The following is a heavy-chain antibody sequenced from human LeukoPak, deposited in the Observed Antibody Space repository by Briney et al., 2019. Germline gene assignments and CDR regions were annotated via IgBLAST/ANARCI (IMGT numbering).Heavy chain of an antibody. Sequence: SETLSLTCAVYGGSFSGYYWSWIRQPPGKGLEWIGEINHSGSTNYNPSLKSRVTISVDASMNQFSLKLSSVTAADTAVYYCARGRYCSSTSCYGGYYYYYYGMDVWGKGTTVTVSS. CDR3: ARGRYCSSTSCYGGYYYYYYGMDV. CDR1: GGSFSGYY. J-gene: IGHJ6*04. V-gene: IGHV4-34*01. D-gene: IGHD2-2*01. CDR2: INHSGST.